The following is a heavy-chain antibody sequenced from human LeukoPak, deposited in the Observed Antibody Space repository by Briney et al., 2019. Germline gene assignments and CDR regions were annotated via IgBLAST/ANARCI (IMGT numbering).Heavy chain of an antibody. CDR1: GFTFDDYA. Sequence: GGSLRLSCAASGFTFDDYAMHWVRQAPGKGLEWVSSISWDSNSIGYADSVKGRFTISRDNAKNSLYLQMNSLRAEDTAVYYCASPASSGYYFDYWGQGTLVTVSS. CDR2: ISWDSNSI. D-gene: IGHD3-22*01. J-gene: IGHJ4*02. CDR3: ASPASSGYYFDY. V-gene: IGHV3-9*01.